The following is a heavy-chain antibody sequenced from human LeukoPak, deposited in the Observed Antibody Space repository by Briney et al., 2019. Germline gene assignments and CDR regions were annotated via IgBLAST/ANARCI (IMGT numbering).Heavy chain of an antibody. Sequence: PSDPLSLTCIVSGGPMSSYYWSWIRPPPGKGLEWIGYISYSGSTNYNPSLKSRVTISVDTSKNQFSLKLSSVTAADTAIYYCARLYSSSLGRVFDYWGQGTLVTVSS. V-gene: IGHV4-59*01. CDR1: GGPMSSYY. D-gene: IGHD6-13*01. CDR2: ISYSGST. CDR3: ARLYSSSLGRVFDY. J-gene: IGHJ4*02.